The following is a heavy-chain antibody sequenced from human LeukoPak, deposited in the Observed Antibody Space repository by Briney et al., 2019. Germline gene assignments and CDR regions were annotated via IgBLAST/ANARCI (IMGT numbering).Heavy chain of an antibody. CDR3: AQEALAGGYYGSGSYYRFDY. CDR2: ISGTSTT. D-gene: IGHD3-10*01. Sequence: GGSLRLSCAASGFTFSSYAMSWVRQAPGKGLVWVSSISGTSTTYYADSVKGRFTISRDNSKNTLYLQMNSLRAEDTAVYYCAQEALAGGYYGSGSYYRFDYWGQGTLVTVSS. J-gene: IGHJ4*02. CDR1: GFTFSSYA. V-gene: IGHV3-23*01.